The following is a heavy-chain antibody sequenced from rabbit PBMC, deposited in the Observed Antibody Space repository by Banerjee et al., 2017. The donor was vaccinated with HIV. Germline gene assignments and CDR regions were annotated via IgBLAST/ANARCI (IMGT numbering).Heavy chain of an antibody. CDR1: GFSFSSYW. J-gene: IGHJ4*01. V-gene: IGHV1S45*01. CDR2: INTISGDT. CDR3: ARWANL. Sequence: QQQLEESGGGLVKPEGSLTLSCTASGFSFSSYWMWWVRQAPGKGLEWIACINTISGDTVYATWAKGRFTISKASWTTVTLQMTSLTAADTATYFCARWANLWGPGTLVTVS.